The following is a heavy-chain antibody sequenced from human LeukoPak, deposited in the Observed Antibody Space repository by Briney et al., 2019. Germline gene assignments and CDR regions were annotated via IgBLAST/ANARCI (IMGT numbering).Heavy chain of an antibody. CDR2: ISSSSSYI. D-gene: IGHD6-6*01. J-gene: IGHJ4*02. CDR1: GFTFSSYS. CDR3: ARGGVYSTSAVDY. V-gene: IGHV3-21*01. Sequence: GGSLRLSCSASGFTFSSYSMNWVRPAPGKGLEWVSSISSSSSYIYYADSVKGRFTISRDNAKNTLYLQMNSLRADDTAVYYCARGGVYSTSAVDYWGQGTLVTVSS.